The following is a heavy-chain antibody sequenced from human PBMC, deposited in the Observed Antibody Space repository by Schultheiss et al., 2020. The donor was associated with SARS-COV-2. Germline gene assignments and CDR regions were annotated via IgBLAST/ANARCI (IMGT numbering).Heavy chain of an antibody. Sequence: GGSLRLSCAASGFTFSDYYMSWIRQAPGKGLEWVSYINCADNTKWYADSVKGRFTISRDNSKNTLYLQMNSLRAEDTAVYYCARAVRVPAATYYYYYYMDVWGKGTTVTVSS. J-gene: IGHJ6*03. CDR3: ARAVRVPAATYYYYYYMDV. CDR2: INCADNTK. D-gene: IGHD2-2*01. CDR1: GFTFSDYY. V-gene: IGHV3-11*04.